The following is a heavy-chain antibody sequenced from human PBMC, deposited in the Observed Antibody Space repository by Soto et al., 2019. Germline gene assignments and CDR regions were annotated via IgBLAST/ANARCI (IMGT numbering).Heavy chain of an antibody. CDR3: ARYPGTIMATIMGSYYFDS. J-gene: IGHJ4*02. D-gene: IGHD5-12*01. CDR2: ISSNSNYT. Sequence: EVQLVESGGGLVKPGGSLRLSCAVSGFTFSNYSMNWVRQAPGKGLEWVSSISSNSNYTYYADSVKGRFTVSRDNAKNSLYLQMNSLRAEDTAVYFCARYPGTIMATIMGSYYFDSWGLGTLVTVSS. CDR1: GFTFSNYS. V-gene: IGHV3-21*01.